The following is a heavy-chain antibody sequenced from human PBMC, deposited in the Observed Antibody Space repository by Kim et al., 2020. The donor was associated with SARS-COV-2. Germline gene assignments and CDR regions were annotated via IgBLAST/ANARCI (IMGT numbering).Heavy chain of an antibody. J-gene: IGHJ3*02. Sequence: YHAVSVKGRFTISRVNDKNLVYLQLNSLRAEDTAVYYCTRDSTMNDAFDIWGQGTMVTVSS. V-gene: IGHV3-48*03. CDR3: TRDSTMNDAFDI. D-gene: IGHD3-3*01.